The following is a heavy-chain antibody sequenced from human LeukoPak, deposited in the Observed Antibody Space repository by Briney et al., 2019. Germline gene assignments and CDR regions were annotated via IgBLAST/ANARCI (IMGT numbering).Heavy chain of an antibody. CDR3: AGLAPHRPLDY. CDR2: IYYTGTT. J-gene: IGHJ4*02. Sequence: PSETLSLTCTVSAGSVSNGNYYWSWLRQPPGKALEWIGYIYYTGTTYYIPSLEGRVTISVDTSKNQFSVKLNSVTAADTAVYYCAGLAPHRPLDYWGQGTPVTVSS. CDR1: AGSVSNGNYY. V-gene: IGHV4-61*01. D-gene: IGHD1-14*01.